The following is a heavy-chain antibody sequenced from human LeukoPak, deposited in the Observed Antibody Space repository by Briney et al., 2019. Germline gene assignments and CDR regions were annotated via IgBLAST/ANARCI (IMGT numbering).Heavy chain of an antibody. J-gene: IGHJ4*02. CDR2: IYYRGSN. CDR3: ARANGDQLLYYFDY. D-gene: IGHD4-17*01. CDR1: GGSFSSSSYY. V-gene: IGHV4-39*07. Sequence: WETLSLTCTVSGGSFSSSSYYWCWIRQPPPRALEWIGSIYYRGSNYHNSSLKGRVTMSIDTSKNQFSLRLSSVTAADTAVYYCARANGDQLLYYFDYWGQGTLVTVSS.